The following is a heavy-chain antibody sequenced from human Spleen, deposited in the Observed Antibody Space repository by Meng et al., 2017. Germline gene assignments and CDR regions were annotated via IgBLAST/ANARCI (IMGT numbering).Heavy chain of an antibody. Sequence: QLQLQESGPGLVKSSETLSLTCTVSGDSISSSSYYWGWIRQPPGKGLEWIGSMYESGSTYYNPSLKSRVTIFVVTSKNQFSLRVYSVTPEDTAVYFCARWVHDSGVFDYWGQGILVTVSS. CDR3: ARWVHDSGVFDY. D-gene: IGHD4-17*01. CDR1: GDSISSSSYY. CDR2: MYESGST. J-gene: IGHJ4*02. V-gene: IGHV4-39*01.